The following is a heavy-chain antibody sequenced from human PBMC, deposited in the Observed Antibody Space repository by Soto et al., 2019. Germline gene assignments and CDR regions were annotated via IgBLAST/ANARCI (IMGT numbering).Heavy chain of an antibody. Sequence: ASVKVSCKAPGYTFTPFPMHWVRQAPGQGLEWMAWINVADGNTRYSPRFQGRVTVTRDTSASIAYMELSSLTSEDTAVYYCATGAPHYSSGYYPNDYWGQ. J-gene: IGHJ4*02. CDR1: GYTFTPFP. D-gene: IGHD3-22*01. CDR3: ATGAPHYSSGYYPNDY. CDR2: INVADGNT. V-gene: IGHV1-3*01.